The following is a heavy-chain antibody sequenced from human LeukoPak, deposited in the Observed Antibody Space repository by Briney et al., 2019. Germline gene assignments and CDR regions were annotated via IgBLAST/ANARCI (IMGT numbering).Heavy chain of an antibody. CDR1: GYTFPSYF. Sequence: ASVTVSCTASGYTFPSYFMHWVRQAPGQGLEWMGIINPTGGSTTYAQKFQGRVTMTRDTSTSTVYMELSSLRSDDTAVYYCARTAARRFDYWGQGILVTVSS. D-gene: IGHD6-6*01. CDR2: INPTGGST. J-gene: IGHJ4*02. V-gene: IGHV1-46*01. CDR3: ARTAARRFDY.